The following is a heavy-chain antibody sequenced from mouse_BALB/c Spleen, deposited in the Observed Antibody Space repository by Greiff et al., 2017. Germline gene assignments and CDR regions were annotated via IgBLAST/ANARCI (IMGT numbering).Heavy chain of an antibody. CDR1: GFTFSSFG. CDR2: INSGSSTI. Sequence: EVHLVESGGGLVQPGGSRKLSCAASGFTFSSFGMHWVRQAPEKGLEWVAYINSGSSTIYYADTVKGRFTISRDNPKNTLFLQMTSLSSEDTAMYYCARDYPYYFDYWGQGTTLTVSS. J-gene: IGHJ2*01. V-gene: IGHV5-17*02. CDR3: ARDYPYYFDY. D-gene: IGHD5-5*01.